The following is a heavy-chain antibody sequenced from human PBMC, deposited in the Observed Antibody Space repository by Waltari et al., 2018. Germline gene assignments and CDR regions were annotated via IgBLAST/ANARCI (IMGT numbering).Heavy chain of an antibody. CDR1: GGSISSGSFF. J-gene: IGHJ3*02. V-gene: IGHV4-61*02. Sequence: QVQLQESGPGLVKPSQTLSLTCAVSGGSISSGSFFWNWIRQPAGKGLEWIGRMYSSGGIHYNPFLKSRVTISRDTSKNQVSLKVNSVTAADTAIYYCARDRGEWNDGAAFDIWGQGTIVTVSS. D-gene: IGHD1-1*01. CDR2: MYSSGGI. CDR3: ARDRGEWNDGAAFDI.